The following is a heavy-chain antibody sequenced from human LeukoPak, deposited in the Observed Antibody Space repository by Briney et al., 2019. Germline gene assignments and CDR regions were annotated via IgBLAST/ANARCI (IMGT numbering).Heavy chain of an antibody. J-gene: IGHJ6*02. Sequence: SETLSLTCTASGGSISSYYWSWIRQPPGKGLEWIGYIYYSGSTNYNPAPKSRVTISVDTSKNQFSLKLSSVTAADTAVYYCAREGIAAAPYYYDSSGRGMDVWGQGTTVTVSS. CDR3: AREGIAAAPYYYDSSGRGMDV. CDR1: GGSISSYY. V-gene: IGHV4-59*01. D-gene: IGHD3-22*01. CDR2: IYYSGST.